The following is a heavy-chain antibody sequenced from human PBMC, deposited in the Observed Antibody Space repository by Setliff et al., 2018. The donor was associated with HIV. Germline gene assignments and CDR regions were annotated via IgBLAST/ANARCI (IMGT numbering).Heavy chain of an antibody. J-gene: IGHJ6*03. Sequence: NPSETLSLTCTVSGGSIDSTDYSWGWIRQPPGRGLEWIGSIFYSGRTTYNPSLRSRVTISVDTSKNQFSLNLTSVTAADTAVYFCARHRGMPGTTWYNHYMDVWGTGATVTVSS. CDR1: GGSIDSTDYS. CDR2: IFYSGRT. CDR3: ARHRGMPGTTWYNHYMDV. V-gene: IGHV4-39*07. D-gene: IGHD1-7*01.